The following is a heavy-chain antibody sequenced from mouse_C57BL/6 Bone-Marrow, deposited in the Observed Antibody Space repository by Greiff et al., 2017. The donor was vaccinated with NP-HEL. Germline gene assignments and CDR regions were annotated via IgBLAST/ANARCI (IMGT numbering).Heavy chain of an antibody. V-gene: IGHV14-4*01. CDR1: GFNIKDDY. CDR2: IDPENGDT. J-gene: IGHJ3*01. D-gene: IGHD3-1*01. Sequence: EVKLVESGAELVRPGASVKLSCTASGFNIKDDYMHWVKQRPEQGLEWIGWIDPENGDTEYASKFQGKATITADTSSNTAYLQLSSLTSEDTAVYYCTTLGSKWFAYWGQGTLVTVSA. CDR3: TTLGSKWFAY.